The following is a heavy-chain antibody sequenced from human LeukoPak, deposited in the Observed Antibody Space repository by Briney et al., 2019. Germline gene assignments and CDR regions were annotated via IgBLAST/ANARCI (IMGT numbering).Heavy chain of an antibody. J-gene: IGHJ2*01. CDR1: GGSISSGGYY. CDR2: IYHSGST. CDR3: ARDYGGNRFRYFDL. Sequence: SETLSLTCTVSGGSISSGGYYWSWVRQPPGKGLEWIGYIYHSGSTYYNPSLKSRVTISVDRSKNQFSLKLSSVTAADTAVYYCARDYGGNRFRYFDLWGRGTLVTVSS. D-gene: IGHD4-23*01. V-gene: IGHV4-30-2*01.